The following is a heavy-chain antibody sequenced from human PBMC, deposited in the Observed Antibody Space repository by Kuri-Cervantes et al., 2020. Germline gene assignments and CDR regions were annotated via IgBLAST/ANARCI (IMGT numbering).Heavy chain of an antibody. CDR1: GFTFSSYW. V-gene: IGHV3-33*08. CDR3: ARDLRFSYYGMDV. CDR2: IWYDGSNK. Sequence: GESLKISCAASGFTFSSYWMSWVRQAPGKGLEWVAVIWYDGSNKYYADSVKGRFTISRDNSKNTLYLQMNSLRAEDTAVYYCARDLRFSYYGMDVWGQGTTVTVSS. J-gene: IGHJ6*02. D-gene: IGHD3-3*01.